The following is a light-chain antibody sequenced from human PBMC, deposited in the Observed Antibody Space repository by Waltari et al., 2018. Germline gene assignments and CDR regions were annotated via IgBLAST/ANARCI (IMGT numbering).Light chain of an antibody. J-gene: IGKJ3*01. CDR1: QSLLRSTGYNF. CDR2: LGS. CDR3: MQALHTPTT. V-gene: IGKV2-28*01. Sequence: DIVMTQSPLSLSVTTGEPASISCRSSQSLLRSTGYNFLDWYLQKPGQPPQLLISLGSDRASGVPDRFSGSGTGTDFTLKINRVEAEDVGIYYCMQALHTPTTFGPGTKVDIK.